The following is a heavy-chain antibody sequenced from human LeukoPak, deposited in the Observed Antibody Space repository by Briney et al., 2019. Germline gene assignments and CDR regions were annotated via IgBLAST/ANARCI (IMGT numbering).Heavy chain of an antibody. Sequence: GGSLRLSCVVSGFTFSTYWMHWVRRAPGKGLVWVSRVSADGSTTIYADSVKGRFTISRDNGINTVYLQMNSLRAEDTAVYYCARGFDGYPFGWWFDPWGQGTLVTVSS. D-gene: IGHD5-24*01. CDR3: ARGFDGYPFGWWFDP. J-gene: IGHJ5*02. CDR2: VSADGSTT. V-gene: IGHV3-74*01. CDR1: GFTFSTYW.